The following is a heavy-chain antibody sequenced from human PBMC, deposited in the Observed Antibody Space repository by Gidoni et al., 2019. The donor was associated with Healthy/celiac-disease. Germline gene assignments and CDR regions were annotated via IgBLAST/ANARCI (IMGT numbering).Heavy chain of an antibody. D-gene: IGHD1-26*01. CDR3: ASGGSYLPFDY. CDR2: ISYDGSNK. J-gene: IGHJ4*02. V-gene: IGHV3-30*01. Sequence: QVQLVESGGGVVQPGRSLRLSCAASGFTFSSYAMHWVRQAPGKGLEGVAVISYDGSNKYYADSVKGRFTISRDNSKNTLYLQMNSLRAEDTAVYYCASGGSYLPFDYWGQGTLVTVSS. CDR1: GFTFSSYA.